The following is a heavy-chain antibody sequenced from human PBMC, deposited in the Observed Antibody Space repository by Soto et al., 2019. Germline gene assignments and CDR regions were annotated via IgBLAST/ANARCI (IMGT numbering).Heavy chain of an antibody. CDR2: IKQDGSER. V-gene: IGHV3-7*03. D-gene: IGHD1-26*01. CDR3: ASETSSGTSDY. J-gene: IGHJ4*02. Sequence: GGSLRVSCAASELTFSSYWMSWVRQAAGKGLEWVANIKQDGSERYYVDSVKGRFTISRDNAKNSLFLQMNSLRADDTAVYYCASETSSGTSDYWGQGTLVTVSS. CDR1: ELTFSSYW.